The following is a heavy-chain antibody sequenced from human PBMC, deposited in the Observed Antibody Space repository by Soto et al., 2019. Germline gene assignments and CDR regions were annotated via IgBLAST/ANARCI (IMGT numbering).Heavy chain of an antibody. CDR3: AKERQQWSIDY. CDR1: GFTFSSYA. J-gene: IGHJ4*02. V-gene: IGHV3-23*01. Sequence: PGGALRISCAAPGFTFSSYANSWVRQAPGEGVEWGSAISGSGGSKNYADSVKGRFTISRDNSKNTLFLQMNSLRAEDTAVYYCAKERQQWSIDYWGQGTLVTVSS. CDR2: ISGSGGSK. D-gene: IGHD6-19*01.